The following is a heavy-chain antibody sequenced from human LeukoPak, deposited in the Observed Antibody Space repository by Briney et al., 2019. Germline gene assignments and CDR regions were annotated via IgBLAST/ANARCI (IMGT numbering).Heavy chain of an antibody. CDR3: ARGYYDSSGYFHYYFDY. V-gene: IGHV3-33*01. J-gene: IGHJ4*02. D-gene: IGHD3-22*01. Sequence: GGSLRLSCAASGFTFSTYGMHWVRQAPGKGLEWVALIWYDGSNKYYAESAKGRFSISRDNSKNTLYLQMNSLRAEDMAVYYCARGYYDSSGYFHYYFDYWGQGTLVTVSS. CDR2: IWYDGSNK. CDR1: GFTFSTYG.